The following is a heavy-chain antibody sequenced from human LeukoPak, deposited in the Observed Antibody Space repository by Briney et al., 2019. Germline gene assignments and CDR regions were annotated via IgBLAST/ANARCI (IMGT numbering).Heavy chain of an antibody. CDR2: IYYSGST. Sequence: SETLSLTCTVSGGSISSGDYYWSWIRQPPGKGLEWIGYIYYSGSTYYNPSLKSRVTISVDTSKNQFSLKLSSVTAADTAVYYCARSPIVVVPAAPRGPRAFDIWGQGTMVTVSS. V-gene: IGHV4-30-4*08. J-gene: IGHJ3*02. D-gene: IGHD2-2*01. CDR1: GGSISSGDYY. CDR3: ARSPIVVVPAAPRGPRAFDI.